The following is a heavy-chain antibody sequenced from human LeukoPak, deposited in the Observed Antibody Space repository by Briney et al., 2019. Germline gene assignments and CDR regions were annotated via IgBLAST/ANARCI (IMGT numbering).Heavy chain of an antibody. D-gene: IGHD4-17*01. J-gene: IGHJ3*02. CDR2: INHSGST. CDR3: ARALDDYGDYVGAFDI. CDR1: GGSFSGYY. V-gene: IGHV4-34*01. Sequence: SEILSLTCAVYGGSFSGYYWSWIRQPPGKGLEWIGEINHSGSTNYNPSLKSRVTISVDTSKNQFSLKLSSATAADTAVYYCARALDDYGDYVGAFDIWGQGTMVTVSS.